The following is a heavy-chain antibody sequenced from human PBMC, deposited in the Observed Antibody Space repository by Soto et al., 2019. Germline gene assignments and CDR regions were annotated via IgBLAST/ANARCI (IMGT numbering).Heavy chain of an antibody. Sequence: QVQLVQSGAEVKKPGASVKVSCKGSGYTFTSYYIHWVRQAPGQGLEWMGIINPSGGSTSYAQKFQGRVTMTGDTSTSTVYMELSSLRSEDTAVYYCAREEYCGTTSCFAFDYWGQGTLVTVSS. D-gene: IGHD2-2*01. CDR1: GYTFTSYY. V-gene: IGHV1-46*01. CDR3: AREEYCGTTSCFAFDY. CDR2: INPSGGST. J-gene: IGHJ4*02.